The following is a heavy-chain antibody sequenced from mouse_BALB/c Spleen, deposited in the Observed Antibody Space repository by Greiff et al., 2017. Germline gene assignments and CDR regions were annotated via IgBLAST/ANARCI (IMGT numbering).Heavy chain of an antibody. V-gene: IGHV2-9-2*01. J-gene: IGHJ4*01. CDR1: GFSLTSYD. D-gene: IGHD4-1*01. CDR2: IWTGGGT. Sequence: VQGVESGPGLVAPSQSLSITCTVSGFSLTSYDISWIRQPPGKGLEWLGVIWTGGGTNYNSAFMSRLSISKDNSKSQVFLKMNSLQTDDTAIYYCVREGLTGTNAMDYWGQGTSVTVSS. CDR3: VREGLTGTNAMDY.